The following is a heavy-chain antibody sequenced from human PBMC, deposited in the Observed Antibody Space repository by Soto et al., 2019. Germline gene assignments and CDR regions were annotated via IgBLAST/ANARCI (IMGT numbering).Heavy chain of an antibody. Sequence: GGSLRLSCAASGFTFSSYGMHWVRQAPGKGLEWVAVISYDGSNKYYADSVKGRFTISRDNSKNTLYLQMNSLRAEDTAVYYCAKDQQQLVLHYYYYYGMDVWGQGTTVTVSS. CDR1: GFTFSSYG. J-gene: IGHJ6*02. CDR3: AKDQQQLVLHYYYYYGMDV. CDR2: ISYDGSNK. D-gene: IGHD6-13*01. V-gene: IGHV3-30*18.